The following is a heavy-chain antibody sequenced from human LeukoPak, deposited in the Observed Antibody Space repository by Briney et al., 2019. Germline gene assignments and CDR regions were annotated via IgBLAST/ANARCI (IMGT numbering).Heavy chain of an antibody. CDR1: GFTFSSYA. Sequence: GGSLRLSCAASGFTFSSYAMSWVRQAPGKGLEWVSAISGSGGSTYYADSVKGRFTISRDNSKNTVILQMNSLRVEDTAVYYCAKALYDSTGDGYWGQGTLVTISS. D-gene: IGHD7-27*01. V-gene: IGHV3-23*01. J-gene: IGHJ4*02. CDR2: ISGSGGST. CDR3: AKALYDSTGDGY.